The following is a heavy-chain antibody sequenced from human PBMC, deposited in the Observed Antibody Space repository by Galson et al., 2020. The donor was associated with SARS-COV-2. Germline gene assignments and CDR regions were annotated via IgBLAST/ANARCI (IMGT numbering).Heavy chain of an antibody. D-gene: IGHD3-16*01. CDR1: GYTYTNFD. Sequence: ASVKVSCRASGYTYTNFDFSRVRQPSGRGLEWMGWINPNSGNTGYAEKFQGRVTMPRNTSISTAYMELTSLPSEDTAVYYCARLQSYGYREGQSDYWGQGTLVTVSS. CDR2: INPNSGNT. V-gene: IGHV1-8*01. CDR3: ARLQSYGYREGQSDY. J-gene: IGHJ4*02.